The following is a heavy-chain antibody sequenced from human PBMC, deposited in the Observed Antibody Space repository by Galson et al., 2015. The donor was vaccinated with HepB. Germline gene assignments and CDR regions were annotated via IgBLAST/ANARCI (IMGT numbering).Heavy chain of an antibody. Sequence: QSGAEVKKPGESLKISCQGSGYSFTTYWIGWVRQMPGKGLEWMGIIYPGDSDTRYSPSFQGQVTISADKSISTAYLQWSSLKASDTAMYYCATPRIYCGGDCYSDAFDIWGQGTMVTVSS. CDR2: IYPGDSDT. CDR1: GYSFTTYW. V-gene: IGHV5-51*03. CDR3: ATPRIYCGGDCYSDAFDI. D-gene: IGHD2-21*02. J-gene: IGHJ3*02.